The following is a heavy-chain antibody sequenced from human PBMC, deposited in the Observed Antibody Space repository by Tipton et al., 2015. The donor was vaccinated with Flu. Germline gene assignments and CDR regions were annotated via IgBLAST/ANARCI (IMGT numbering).Heavy chain of an antibody. CDR2: INHSGST. D-gene: IGHD1-26*01. CDR3: ARGRGGRQGAAFDY. J-gene: IGHJ4*02. Sequence: TLSLTCAVYGGSFSGYYWSWIRQPPGKGLEWIGEINHSGSTNYNPSLKSRVTISVNTSKNQFSLKLSSVTAADTAVYYCARGRGGRQGAAFDYWGQGTLVTVSS. CDR1: GGSFSGYY. V-gene: IGHV4-34*01.